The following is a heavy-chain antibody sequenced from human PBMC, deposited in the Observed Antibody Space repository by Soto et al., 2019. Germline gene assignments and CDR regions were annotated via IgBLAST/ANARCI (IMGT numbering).Heavy chain of an antibody. D-gene: IGHD6-19*01. CDR2: ISYDGSNK. CDR1: GFTFSSYG. J-gene: IGHJ4*02. CDR3: ARGRNIAVAGTGY. Sequence: QVQLVESGGGVVQPGRSLRLSCAASGFTFSSYGMHWVRQAPGKGLEWVAVISYDGSNKYYADSVKGRFTISRDNSKNTLYLQMNSLRAEDTAVYYCARGRNIAVAGTGYWGQGTLVTVSS. V-gene: IGHV3-30*03.